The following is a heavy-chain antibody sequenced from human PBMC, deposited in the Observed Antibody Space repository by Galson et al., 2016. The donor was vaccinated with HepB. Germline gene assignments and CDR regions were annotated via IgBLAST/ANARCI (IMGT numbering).Heavy chain of an antibody. CDR1: GYTFTTNG. Sequence: SGYTFTTNGISWVRQAPGQGLEWVAWISAHNGDTNSAQKFQGRVTLTTDTSTRTAYMELRSLTSDDTAVYYCARDRDRSLDYRGQGTLVTVSS. J-gene: IGHJ4*02. CDR3: ARDRDRSLDY. CDR2: ISAHNGDT. V-gene: IGHV1-18*04. D-gene: IGHD5-24*01.